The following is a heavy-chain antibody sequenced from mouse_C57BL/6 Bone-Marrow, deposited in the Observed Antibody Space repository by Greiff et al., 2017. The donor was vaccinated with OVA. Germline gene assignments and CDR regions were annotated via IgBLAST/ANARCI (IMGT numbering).Heavy chain of an antibody. D-gene: IGHD3-2*02. V-gene: IGHV2-9-1*01. J-gene: IGHJ3*01. CDR2: IWTGGGT. Sequence: VTLVESGPGLVAPSQSLSITCTVSGFSLTSYAISWVRQPPGKGLEWLGVIWTGGGTNYNSALKSRLSISKDNSKSQVFLKMNSLQTDNTARYYCARYSSGYPAWFAYWGQGTLVTVSA. CDR3: ARYSSGYPAWFAY. CDR1: GFSLTSYA.